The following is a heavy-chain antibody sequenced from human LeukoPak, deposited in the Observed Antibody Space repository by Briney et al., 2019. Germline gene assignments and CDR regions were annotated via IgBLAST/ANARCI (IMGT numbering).Heavy chain of an antibody. V-gene: IGHV1-69*04. D-gene: IGHD2-21*02. Sequence: SVTVSCEASGGTFSSYAISWVRQAPGQGLEWMGRIIPILGIANYAQKFQGRVTITADKSTSTAYMELSSLRSEDTAVYYCARGKRIVVVTDNYYGMDVWGQGTTVTVSS. CDR1: GGTFSSYA. J-gene: IGHJ6*02. CDR2: IIPILGIA. CDR3: ARGKRIVVVTDNYYGMDV.